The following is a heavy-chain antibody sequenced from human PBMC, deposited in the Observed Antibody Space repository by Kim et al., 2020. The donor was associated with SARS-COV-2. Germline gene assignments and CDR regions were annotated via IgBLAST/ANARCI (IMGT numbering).Heavy chain of an antibody. V-gene: IGHV1-24*01. J-gene: IGHJ5*02. D-gene: IGHD3-10*01. Sequence: AQKFQGRVTMTEDTSTDTAYMELSSLRSEDTDVYYCATTGAFGELNWFDPWGQGTLVTVSS. CDR3: ATTGAFGELNWFDP.